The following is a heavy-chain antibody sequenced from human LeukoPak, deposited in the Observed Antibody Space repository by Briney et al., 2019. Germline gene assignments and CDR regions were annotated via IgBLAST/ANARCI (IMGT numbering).Heavy chain of an antibody. CDR2: IPYDGNNK. V-gene: IGHV3-30*07. CDR3: ARLGYDSGDF. Sequence: SGGSLRLSCAASGFIFSSYAMHWVRQAPGKGLEWVAVIPYDGNNKYYADSVKGRFTISRDNSKNTLSLQMNSLRADDTAVYYCARLGYDSGDFWGQGTLVTVSS. J-gene: IGHJ4*02. CDR1: GFIFSSYA. D-gene: IGHD3-10*01.